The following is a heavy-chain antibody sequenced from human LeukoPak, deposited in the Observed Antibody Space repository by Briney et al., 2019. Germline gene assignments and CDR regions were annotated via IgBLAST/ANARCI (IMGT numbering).Heavy chain of an antibody. V-gene: IGHV4-34*01. CDR1: GGSFSGYY. CDR3: ASSSYYDFWSAKSGGFDP. Sequence: SETLSLTRAVYGGSFSGYYWSWIRQPPGKGLEWIGEINHSGSTNYNPSLKSRVTISVDTSKNQFSLKLSSVTAADTAVYYCASSSYYDFWSAKSGGFDPWGQGTLVTVSS. CDR2: INHSGST. J-gene: IGHJ5*02. D-gene: IGHD3-3*01.